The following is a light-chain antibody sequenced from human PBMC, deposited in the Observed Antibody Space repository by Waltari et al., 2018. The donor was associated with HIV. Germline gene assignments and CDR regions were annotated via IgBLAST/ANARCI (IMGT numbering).Light chain of an antibody. V-gene: IGLV1-51*01. J-gene: IGLJ3*02. CDR2: DSN. CDR1: SSNIGNNY. CDR3: GAWDNSLSAWV. Sequence: QSVLTQPPSVSAAPGQQVTISCSGSSSNIGNNYVSWYQQLPRTAPKLLIYDSNKRPSGMPYRFSGSKSGTSATLGITGLQTGDEADYYCGAWDNSLSAWVLGGGTQLTVL.